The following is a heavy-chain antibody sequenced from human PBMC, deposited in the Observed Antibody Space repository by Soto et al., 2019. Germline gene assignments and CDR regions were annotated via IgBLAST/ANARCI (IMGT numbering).Heavy chain of an antibody. V-gene: IGHV1-8*01. CDR2: MNPNSGST. J-gene: IGHJ4*02. CDR3: ARGITGERESGSYNY. D-gene: IGHD1-26*01. Sequence: GASVKVSCKASGYTFTSYDINWVRQATGQGLEWMGWMNPNSGSTGYVQKFQGRVTMTRDTSIGTAYMELSSLRSEDTAVYYCARGITGERESGSYNYWGQGTLVTVSS. CDR1: GYTFTSYD.